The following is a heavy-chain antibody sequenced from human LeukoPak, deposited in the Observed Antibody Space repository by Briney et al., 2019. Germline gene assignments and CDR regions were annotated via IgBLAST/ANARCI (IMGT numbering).Heavy chain of an antibody. CDR2: IRGDGSRQ. Sequence: PGGSLRLSCAASGFTFSNYWMVWVRQAPGEGLEWVANIRGDGSRQYYLDSVKGRFTISRDNSKNTLYLQMNSLRAEDTAVYYCAKGPFGMVTGLFDYWGQGTLVTVSS. CDR3: AKGPFGMVTGLFDY. CDR1: GFTFSNYW. D-gene: IGHD3-3*01. V-gene: IGHV3-7*01. J-gene: IGHJ4*02.